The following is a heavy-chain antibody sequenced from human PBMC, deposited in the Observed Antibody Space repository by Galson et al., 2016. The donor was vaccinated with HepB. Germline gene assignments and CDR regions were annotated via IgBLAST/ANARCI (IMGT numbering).Heavy chain of an antibody. V-gene: IGHV3-23*01. J-gene: IGHJ6*02. CDR3: AKDLGFLEWLFFDSYYYYGMLV. Sequence: SLRLSCAASGFTFSSYAMSWVRQAPGKGLEWVSAISGSGGSTYYADSVKGRFTISRDNSKNTLYLQMNSLRAEDTAVYYCAKDLGFLEWLFFDSYYYYGMLVWGQGTTITFSS. CDR2: ISGSGGST. CDR1: GFTFSSYA. D-gene: IGHD3-3*01.